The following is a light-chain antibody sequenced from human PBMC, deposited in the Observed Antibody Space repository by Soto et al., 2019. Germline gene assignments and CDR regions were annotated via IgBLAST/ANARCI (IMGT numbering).Light chain of an antibody. J-gene: IGKJ5*01. Sequence: EIVLTQSPGTLSLSPGERATLSCRASQSVSSSYLAWYQQKPGQAPRLLIYGASSRGTGIPDRFGGSGSGTDFTLTISRLEPEDFAVYYCQQYGSSPLITFGQGTRLEIK. CDR3: QQYGSSPLIT. CDR1: QSVSSSY. V-gene: IGKV3-20*01. CDR2: GAS.